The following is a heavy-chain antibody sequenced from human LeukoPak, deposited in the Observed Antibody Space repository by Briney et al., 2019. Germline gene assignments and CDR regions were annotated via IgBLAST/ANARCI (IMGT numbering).Heavy chain of an antibody. J-gene: IGHJ4*02. CDR2: ISGSGGST. CDR3: AKDLITMVRGVIDYYFDY. Sequence: GGSLRLSCAASGFTFSSYAMSWVRQAPGKGLEWVSAISGSGGSTYYADSVKGRFTISRDNSKNTLYLQMNSLRAEDTAVYYCAKDLITMVRGVIDYYFDYWGQGTLVTVSS. V-gene: IGHV3-23*01. CDR1: GFTFSSYA. D-gene: IGHD3-10*01.